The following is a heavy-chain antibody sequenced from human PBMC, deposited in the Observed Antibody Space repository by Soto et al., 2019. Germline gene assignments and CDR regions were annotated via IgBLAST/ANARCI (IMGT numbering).Heavy chain of an antibody. J-gene: IGHJ4*02. CDR2: ISRSSSYI. CDR3: ASDKPVYSYGSGLGY. Sequence: EVQLVESGGGLVKPGGSLRLSCAASGFTFSSYSMNWVRQAPGKGLEWVSSISRSSSYIYYADSVKGRFTISRDNAKNSMYLQMNSLRVEDEAVYYCASDKPVYSYGSGLGYWGQGTLVTVSS. V-gene: IGHV3-21*01. CDR1: GFTFSSYS. D-gene: IGHD5-18*01.